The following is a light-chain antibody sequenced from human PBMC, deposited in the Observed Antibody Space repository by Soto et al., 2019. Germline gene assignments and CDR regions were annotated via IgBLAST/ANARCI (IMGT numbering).Light chain of an antibody. Sequence: QSALTQPASVSGSPGQSITISCTGTSSDVGGYNYVSWYQQHPGKAPKLMISEVSNRPSGVSNRFSGSKSGNTASLTISGLQAEDEADYYCSSYTSNTIGVFGGGTKLTVL. V-gene: IGLV2-14*01. CDR3: SSYTSNTIGV. J-gene: IGLJ3*02. CDR1: SSDVGGYNY. CDR2: EVS.